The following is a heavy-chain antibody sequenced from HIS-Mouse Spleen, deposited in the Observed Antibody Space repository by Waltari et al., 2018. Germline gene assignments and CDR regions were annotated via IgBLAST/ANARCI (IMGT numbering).Heavy chain of an antibody. CDR3: ARSESRFLEWLDWFDP. V-gene: IGHV1-18*01. CDR1: GYTFTSYG. Sequence: QVQLVQSGAEVKKPGASVKVSCKASGYTFTSYGISWVRQAPGQGLGWMGWISDYNGNTNTAQKLQGRVTMTTDTSTSTAYMELRGLRSDDTAVYYCARSESRFLEWLDWFDPWGQGTLVTVSS. CDR2: ISDYNGNT. D-gene: IGHD3-3*01. J-gene: IGHJ5*02.